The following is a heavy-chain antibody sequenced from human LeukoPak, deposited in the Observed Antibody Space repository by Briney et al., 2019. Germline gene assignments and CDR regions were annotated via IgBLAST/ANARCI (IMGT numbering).Heavy chain of an antibody. CDR2: INHSGST. CDR1: GASFSGYY. J-gene: IGHJ5*02. CDR3: ARGSVAAPLGVFDP. V-gene: IGHV4-34*01. Sequence: SSETLSLTCAFYGASFSGYYCSLIRAPPGKVLEWIEEINHSGSTNYNPSLKSRFTISVDTSKNSFYLKLSSVTAADTAVYYCARGSVAAPLGVFDPGGEGTLVTVSS. D-gene: IGHD6-6*01.